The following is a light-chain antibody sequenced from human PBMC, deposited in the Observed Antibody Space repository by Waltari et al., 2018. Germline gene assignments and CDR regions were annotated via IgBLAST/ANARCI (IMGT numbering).Light chain of an antibody. Sequence: QSALTQPPSVSGSPGQSVTISCTVTSSDFGSYNRVSWYQQPPGTAPKLIFYDVSDRPSGVPARFSGSKSGNTASLTISGLQTEDEADYYCSLYTSSSTWVFGGGTKLTVL. J-gene: IGLJ3*02. CDR3: SLYTSSSTWV. CDR1: SSDFGSYNR. V-gene: IGLV2-18*01. CDR2: DVS.